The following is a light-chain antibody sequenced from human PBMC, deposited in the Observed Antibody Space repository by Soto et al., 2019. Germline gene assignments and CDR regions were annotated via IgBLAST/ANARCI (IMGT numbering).Light chain of an antibody. J-gene: IGLJ2*01. Sequence: QSVLTQSPSVSGAPGQRVTISCTGSSSNIGAGYDVHWYQQLPGTAPKLLIHGNNNRPSGVPDRFSGSKSGTSASLAITGLQAEDEADYYCQSYESSPSGVVFGGGTKLTVL. CDR3: QSYESSPSGVV. CDR1: SSNIGAGYD. CDR2: GNN. V-gene: IGLV1-40*01.